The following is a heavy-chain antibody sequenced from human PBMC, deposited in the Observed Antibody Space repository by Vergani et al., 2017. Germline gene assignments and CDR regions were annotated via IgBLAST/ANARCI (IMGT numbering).Heavy chain of an antibody. CDR1: GFTFNIYA. Sequence: EVQLLESGGNLVQPGGSLRLSCAASGFTFNIYAMSWVRQAPGKGLEWISYISTTSDTIYYADSVRGRFTISRDNAKNSLYLEMNSLRVEDTAVYFCARSLVAGKGGYWGQGTRVAVSS. J-gene: IGHJ4*02. V-gene: IGHV3-48*01. CDR3: ARSLVAGKGGY. CDR2: ISTTSDTI. D-gene: IGHD6-19*01.